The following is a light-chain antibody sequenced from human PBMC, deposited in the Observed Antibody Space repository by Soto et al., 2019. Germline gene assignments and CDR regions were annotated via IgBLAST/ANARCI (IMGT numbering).Light chain of an antibody. V-gene: IGKV3-11*01. CDR3: QQRSNWPIT. CDR1: QSVSSY. CDR2: DAS. J-gene: IGKJ5*01. Sequence: EIVLTQSPAPLSLSPGERATLSCRASQSVSSYLAWYQQKPGQAPRLLIYDASNRATGIPARFSGSGSGTDFTLTISSLEPEDFAVYYWQQRSNWPITFGQGTRLEIK.